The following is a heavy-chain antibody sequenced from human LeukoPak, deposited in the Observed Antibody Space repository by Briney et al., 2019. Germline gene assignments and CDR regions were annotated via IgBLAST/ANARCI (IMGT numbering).Heavy chain of an antibody. CDR1: GFTFSSYW. J-gene: IGHJ4*02. CDR2: INSDGSST. V-gene: IGHV3-74*01. Sequence: GGSLRLSCAASGFTFSSYWMHWVRQAPGKGLVWVSRINSDGSSTSYADSVKGRFTISRDNAKNTLYLQMNSLRAEDTAVYYCVRARYGSGSYYLDYWGQGTLVTVSS. D-gene: IGHD3-10*01. CDR3: VRARYGSGSYYLDY.